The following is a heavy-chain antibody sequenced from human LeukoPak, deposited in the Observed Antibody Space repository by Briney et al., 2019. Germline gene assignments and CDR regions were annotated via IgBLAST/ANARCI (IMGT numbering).Heavy chain of an antibody. J-gene: IGHJ3*02. CDR3: ASATIFGAAYAFDI. V-gene: IGHV4-59*01. D-gene: IGHD3-3*01. Sequence: SETLSLTCTVSGGSISSYYWSWIRQPPGKGLEWIGYIYYSGSTNYNPSLKSRVTISVDTSKNQFSLKLSSVTAADTAVYYCASATIFGAAYAFDIWGRGTMVTVSS. CDR2: IYYSGST. CDR1: GGSISSYY.